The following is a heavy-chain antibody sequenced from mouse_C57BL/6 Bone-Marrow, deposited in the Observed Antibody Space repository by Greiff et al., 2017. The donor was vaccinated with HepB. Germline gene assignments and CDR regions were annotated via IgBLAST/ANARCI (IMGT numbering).Heavy chain of an antibody. V-gene: IGHV1-42*01. CDR1: GYSFTGYY. CDR3: ARNPFDY. J-gene: IGHJ2*01. Sequence: EVQLVESGPELVKPGASVKISCKASGYSFTGYYMNWVKQSPEKSLEWIGEINPSTGGTTYNQKFKAKATLTVDKSSSTAYMQLKSLTSEDSAVYYCARNPFDYWGQGTTLTVSS. CDR2: INPSTGGT.